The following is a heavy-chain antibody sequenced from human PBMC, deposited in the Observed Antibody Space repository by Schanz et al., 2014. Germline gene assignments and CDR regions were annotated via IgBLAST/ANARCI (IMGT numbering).Heavy chain of an antibody. V-gene: IGHV3-23*01. CDR3: AKDLAAVGVFDY. D-gene: IGHD6-13*01. CDR2: ISPTGSST. CDR1: GFTFTTYA. Sequence: DVQLLESGGGLVQPGESLRLSCAASGFTFTTYAMTWVRQAPGKGLEWVSNISPTGSSTYYADSVKGRFTISRDNSKNTLDLQMNSLRAEDTAIYYCAKDLAAVGVFDYWGQGSLVTDSP. J-gene: IGHJ4*02.